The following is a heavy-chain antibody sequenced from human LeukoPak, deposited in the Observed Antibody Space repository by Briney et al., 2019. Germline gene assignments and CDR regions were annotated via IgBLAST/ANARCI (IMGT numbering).Heavy chain of an antibody. CDR1: GFTFSSYG. J-gene: IGHJ4*02. CDR3: AREVGATLDY. V-gene: IGHV3-33*01. CDR2: IWYDGSNK. D-gene: IGHD1-26*01. Sequence: GRSLRLSCAASGFTFSSYGMHWVRQAPGKGLEWVAVIWYDGSNKYYADSVKGRFTISRDNSKNTLYLQINSLRAEDTAVYYCAREVGATLDYWGQGTLVTVSS.